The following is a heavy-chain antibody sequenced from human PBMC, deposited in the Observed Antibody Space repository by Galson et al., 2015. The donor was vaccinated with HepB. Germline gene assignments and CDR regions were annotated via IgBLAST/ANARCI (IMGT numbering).Heavy chain of an antibody. J-gene: IGHJ4*02. CDR3: AVPYYYDSSGYYYGDSFDY. CDR1: GGTFSSYA. CDR2: IIPIFGIA. V-gene: IGHV1-69*13. D-gene: IGHD3-22*01. Sequence: SVKVSCKASGGTFSSYAISWVRQAPGQGLEWMGGIIPIFGIANYAQKFQGRVTITADESTSTAYMELSSLRSEDTAVYYCAVPYYYDSSGYYYGDSFDYWGQGTLVTVSS.